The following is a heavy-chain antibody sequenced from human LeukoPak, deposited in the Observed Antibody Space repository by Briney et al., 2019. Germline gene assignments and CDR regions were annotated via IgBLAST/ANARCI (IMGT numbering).Heavy chain of an antibody. CDR3: TSGLFDY. Sequence: GGSLRLSCTASGFTFGDHAMSWVRQAPGKGLEWVANIKEDGREKYYVDSVKGRFAISRDNAKNSLYLQMNSLRVEDTAVYYCTSGLFDYWGQGTLVTVSS. V-gene: IGHV3-7*03. D-gene: IGHD3-22*01. J-gene: IGHJ4*02. CDR1: GFTFGDHA. CDR2: IKEDGREK.